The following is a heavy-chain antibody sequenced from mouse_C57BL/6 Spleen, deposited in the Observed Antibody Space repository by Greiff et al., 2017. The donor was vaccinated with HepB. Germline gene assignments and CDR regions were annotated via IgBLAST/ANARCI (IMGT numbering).Heavy chain of an antibody. V-gene: IGHV1-81*01. Sequence: QVQLQQSGAELARPGASVKLSCKASGYTFTSYGISWVKQRTGQGLEGIGEIYPRSGNTYYNEKFKGKATLTADKSSSTAYMELRSLTSEDSSVDFCARKVDYYGFDYWGQGTTLTVSS. D-gene: IGHD1-1*01. CDR3: ARKVDYYGFDY. J-gene: IGHJ2*01. CDR2: IYPRSGNT. CDR1: GYTFTSYG.